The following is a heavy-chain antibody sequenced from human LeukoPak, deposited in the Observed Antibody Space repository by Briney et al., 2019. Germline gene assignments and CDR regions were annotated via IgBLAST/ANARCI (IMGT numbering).Heavy chain of an antibody. CDR1: GGSLSGYY. Sequence: PSETLSLTCAVYGGSLSGYYWSWLRQPPGKGLEWIGEINHSGSTNYNPSLKSRVTISVDTSKNQFSLKLSSVTAADTAVYYCARRKIGGFTTRYYFDYWGQGTLVTVSS. V-gene: IGHV4-34*01. D-gene: IGHD2-15*01. J-gene: IGHJ4*02. CDR2: INHSGST. CDR3: ARRKIGGFTTRYYFDY.